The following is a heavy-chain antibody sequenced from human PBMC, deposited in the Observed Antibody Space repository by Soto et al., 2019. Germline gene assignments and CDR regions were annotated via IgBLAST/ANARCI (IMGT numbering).Heavy chain of an antibody. D-gene: IGHD1-26*01. CDR2: ISDAAGSA. CDR3: ARPYGGRIGDAPDL. CDR1: GFTFSSYA. J-gene: IGHJ3*01. Sequence: GGSLRLSCVGSGFTFSSYAMSWVRQVPGKGLEWVSSISDAAGSAYYVDSVKGRFTISRDNSKKTLYLQMNSLRAEDSAVYYCARPYGGRIGDAPDLWGPGTMVTVSS. V-gene: IGHV3-23*01.